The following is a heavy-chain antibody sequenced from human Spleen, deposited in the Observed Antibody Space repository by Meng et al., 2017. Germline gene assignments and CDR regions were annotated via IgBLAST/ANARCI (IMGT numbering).Heavy chain of an antibody. Sequence: ASVKVSCKASGYTFTDYAIHWVRQAPGQRLEWMGWINAGNGNTKYSQNFQGRVTITRDTSASTAYMELGGLRSEDTAVYYCARGQIRTTGLSFILDYWGQGNLVTVSS. CDR2: INAGNGNT. CDR3: ARGQIRTTGLSFILDY. D-gene: IGHD4-17*01. V-gene: IGHV1-3*01. J-gene: IGHJ4*02. CDR1: GYTFTDYA.